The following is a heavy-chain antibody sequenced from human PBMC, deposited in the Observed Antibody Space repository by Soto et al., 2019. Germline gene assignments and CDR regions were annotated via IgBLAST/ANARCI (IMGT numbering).Heavy chain of an antibody. J-gene: IGHJ6*02. CDR2: TYHSAST. V-gene: IGHV4-30-2*01. CDR3: ARAHYGDYGYGMDV. CDR1: GGSISSGGYS. Sequence: QLQLQESGSGLVKPSQTLSLTCAVSGGSISSGGYSWSWIRQPPGKGLEWIGYTYHSASTYYNPSLNSRVTISVDRSKNQFSPQLSSVTAADTAVYYCARAHYGDYGYGMDVWGQGTTVTVSS. D-gene: IGHD4-17*01.